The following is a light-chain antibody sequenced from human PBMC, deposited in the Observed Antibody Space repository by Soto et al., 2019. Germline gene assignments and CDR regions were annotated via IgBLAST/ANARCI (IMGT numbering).Light chain of an antibody. Sequence: DIQMTQSPSTLSGSVGDRVTITCRASQSISSWLAWYQQKPGKAPKLLIYKASSLESGVPSRFSGSGSGTEFTLTISSLQSADFGVYYCQQYYTGPRGTFGQGTKVDIK. CDR1: QSISSW. CDR3: QQYYTGPRGT. J-gene: IGKJ1*01. V-gene: IGKV1-5*03. CDR2: KAS.